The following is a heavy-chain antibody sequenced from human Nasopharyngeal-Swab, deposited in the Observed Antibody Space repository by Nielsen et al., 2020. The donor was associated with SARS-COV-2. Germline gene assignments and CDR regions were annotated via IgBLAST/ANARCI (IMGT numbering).Heavy chain of an antibody. Sequence: GESLKISCAASGFTFSSYGMHWVRQAPGKGLEWVAVISYDGSNKYYADSVKGRFTISRDNSKSTLYLQMNSLRAEDTAVYYCVMYYYGSGSYFDYWGQGTLVTVSS. CDR1: GFTFSSYG. CDR3: VMYYYGSGSYFDY. J-gene: IGHJ4*02. V-gene: IGHV3-30*03. CDR2: ISYDGSNK. D-gene: IGHD3-10*01.